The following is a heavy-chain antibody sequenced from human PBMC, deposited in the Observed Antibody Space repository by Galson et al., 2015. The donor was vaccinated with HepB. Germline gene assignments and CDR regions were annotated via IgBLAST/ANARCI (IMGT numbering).Heavy chain of an antibody. J-gene: IGHJ6*02. V-gene: IGHV4-59*01. CDR3: ARVPATIKGIYYYYYGMDV. CDR2: IYYSGST. D-gene: IGHD5-12*01. Sequence: IRQPPGKGLEWIGYIYYSGSTNYNPSLKSRVTISVDTSKNQFSLKLSSVTAADTAVYYCARVPATIKGIYYYYYGMDVWGQGTTVTISS.